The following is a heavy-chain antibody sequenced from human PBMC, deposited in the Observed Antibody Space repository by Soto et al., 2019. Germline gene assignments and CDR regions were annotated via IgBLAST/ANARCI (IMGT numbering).Heavy chain of an antibody. Sequence: QSQTLSLTCAISGDSVSSNSAAWNWIRQSPSRGLEWLGRTYYRSKWYNDYAVSVKSRITINPDTSKNQFYLQLNSVTPEDTAVYYCARVRAVDSSSWYGPFDYWGQGTLVTVSS. D-gene: IGHD6-13*01. CDR2: TYYRSKWYN. J-gene: IGHJ4*02. CDR1: GDSVSSNSAA. V-gene: IGHV6-1*01. CDR3: ARVRAVDSSSWYGPFDY.